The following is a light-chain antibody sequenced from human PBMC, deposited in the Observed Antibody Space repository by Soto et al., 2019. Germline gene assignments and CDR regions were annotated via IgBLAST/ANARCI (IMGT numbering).Light chain of an antibody. Sequence: EIVLTQSPGTLSLSPGERATLSCRASQSVSSSYLAWYQQKPGQAPRLLIYGASSRATGIPDRFSGRGSGPAFTLTISRLEPEEFAVYYIQQYGSSPKAYGQGT. CDR1: QSVSSSY. V-gene: IGKV3-20*01. J-gene: IGKJ1*01. CDR2: GAS. CDR3: QQYGSSPKA.